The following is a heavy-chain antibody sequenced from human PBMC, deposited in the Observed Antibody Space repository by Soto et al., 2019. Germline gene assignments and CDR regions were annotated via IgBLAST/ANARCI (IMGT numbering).Heavy chain of an antibody. CDR2: INAGNGNT. V-gene: IGHV1-3*01. J-gene: IGHJ6*02. Sequence: ASVKVSCKASGYTFTSYAMHWVRQAPGQRLEWMGWINAGNGNTKYSQKFQGRVTITRDTSASTAYMELSSLRSEDTAVYYCASAYYYGSGSYYNAEGYYYDMDVWGQGTTVTVSS. D-gene: IGHD3-10*01. CDR3: ASAYYYGSGSYYNAEGYYYDMDV. CDR1: GYTFTSYA.